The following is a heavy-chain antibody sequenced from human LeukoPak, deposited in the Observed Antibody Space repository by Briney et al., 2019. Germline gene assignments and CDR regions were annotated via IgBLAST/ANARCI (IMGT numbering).Heavy chain of an antibody. V-gene: IGHV3-21*01. D-gene: IGHD5-24*01. J-gene: IGHJ4*03. Sequence: GGSLRLSSAASGFTFSSYSMNWVRQAPGKGLEWVSSISSSSSYIYYADSVKGRFTISRDNAKNSLYLQMNSLRAEDTAVYCCARNSLRRDGYNDYWGQGTLVTVSS. CDR1: GFTFSSYS. CDR2: ISSSSSYI. CDR3: ARNSLRRDGYNDY.